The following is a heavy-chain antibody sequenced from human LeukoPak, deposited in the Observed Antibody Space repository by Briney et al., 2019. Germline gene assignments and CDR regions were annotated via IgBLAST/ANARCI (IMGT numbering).Heavy chain of an antibody. CDR2: IYYSGST. V-gene: IGHV4-39*07. J-gene: IGHJ4*02. D-gene: IGHD3-3*01. CDR1: GGSISSSSYY. CDR3: ARDFSSYEWIFDY. Sequence: SETLSLTCTVSGGSISSSSYYWGWIRQPPGKGLEWIGSIYYSGSTYCNPSLKSRVTISVDTSKNQFSLKLSSVTAADTAVYYCARDFSSYEWIFDYWGQGTLVTVSS.